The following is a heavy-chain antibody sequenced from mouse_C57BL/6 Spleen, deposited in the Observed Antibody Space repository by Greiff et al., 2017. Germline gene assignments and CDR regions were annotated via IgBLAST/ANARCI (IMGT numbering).Heavy chain of an antibody. Sequence: SWGEMGQTGASVKLSCPGSGSTFSSPWVYLGKTRPGPGLGWVGYINPRSGYTKYNQKFKDKATLTADKSSSTAYMQLSSLTYEDSAVYYCARSPIYDGYYVSMDYWGQGTSVTVSS. J-gene: IGHJ4*01. V-gene: IGHV1-7*01. D-gene: IGHD2-3*01. CDR1: GSTFSSPW. CDR3: ARSPIYDGYYVSMDY. CDR2: INPRSGYT.